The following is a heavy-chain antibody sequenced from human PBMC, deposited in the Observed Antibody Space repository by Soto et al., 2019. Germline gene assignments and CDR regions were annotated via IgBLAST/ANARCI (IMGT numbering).Heavy chain of an antibody. V-gene: IGHV4-34*01. Sequence: LSLPCAVYGGSFSGYYWSWIRQPPGKGLEWIGEINHSGSTNYNPSLKSRVTISVDTSKNQFSLKLSSVTAADTAVYYCARGPVVVVAAAYNWFDPWGQGTLVTVSS. CDR1: GGSFSGYY. D-gene: IGHD2-15*01. CDR3: ARGPVVVVAAAYNWFDP. CDR2: INHSGST. J-gene: IGHJ5*02.